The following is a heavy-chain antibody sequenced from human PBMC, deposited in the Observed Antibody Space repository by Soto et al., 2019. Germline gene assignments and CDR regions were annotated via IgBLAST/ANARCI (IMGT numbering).Heavy chain of an antibody. CDR1: GFTFSSYG. J-gene: IGHJ4*02. CDR3: ADHSSSSRH. Sequence: VQLVESGGGLVKPGGSLRLSCAASGFTFSSYGMHWVRQAPGKGLEWVAVISYDGSNKYYADSVKGRFTISRDNSKNTLYLQMNSLRAEDTAVYYCADHSSSSRHWGQGTLVTVSS. V-gene: IGHV3-30*03. D-gene: IGHD6-6*01. CDR2: ISYDGSNK.